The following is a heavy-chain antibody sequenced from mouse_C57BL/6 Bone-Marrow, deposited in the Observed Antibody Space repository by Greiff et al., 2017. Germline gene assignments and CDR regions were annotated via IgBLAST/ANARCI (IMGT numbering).Heavy chain of an antibody. J-gene: IGHJ2*01. CDR3: AILPSYFDY. V-gene: IGHV5-4*01. CDR2: ISDGGSYT. D-gene: IGHD1-1*01. CDR1: GFTFSSYA. Sequence: EVQRVESGGGLVKPGGSLKLSCAASGFTFSSYAMSWVRQTPGKRLEWVATISDGGSYTYYPDNVKRRFTISRDNAKNNLYLQMSHLKSEDTAMYYCAILPSYFDYWGQGTTLTVSS.